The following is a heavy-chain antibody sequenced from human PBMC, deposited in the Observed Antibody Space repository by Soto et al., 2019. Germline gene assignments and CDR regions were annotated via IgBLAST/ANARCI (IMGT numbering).Heavy chain of an antibody. J-gene: IGHJ4*02. CDR2: IYYSGST. V-gene: IGHV4-39*01. CDR1: GGSISSSSYY. CDR3: ARHVAGYSSGLDY. Sequence: SXTLSLACTVSGGSISSSSYYWGWIRQPPGKGLEWIGSIYYSGSTYYNPSLKSRVTISVDTSKNQFSLKLSSVTAADTAVYYCARHVAGYSSGLDYWGQGTLVTVSS. D-gene: IGHD6-19*01.